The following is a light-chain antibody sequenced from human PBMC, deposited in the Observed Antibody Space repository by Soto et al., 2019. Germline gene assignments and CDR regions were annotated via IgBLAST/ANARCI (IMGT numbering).Light chain of an antibody. Sequence: EIVLTQSPGTLSLSPGERATLSCRASQSVSSTYLAWYQQKPGQAPRLLIYGASSRATGVPDTFSGSGSGTDFTLTISRLEPEDFAVYYCQQFDGTSGAFGQGTKVEVK. CDR3: QQFDGTSGA. CDR2: GAS. CDR1: QSVSSTY. V-gene: IGKV3-20*01. J-gene: IGKJ1*01.